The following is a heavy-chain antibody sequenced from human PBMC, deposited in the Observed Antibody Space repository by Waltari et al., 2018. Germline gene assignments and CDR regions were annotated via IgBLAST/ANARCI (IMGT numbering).Heavy chain of an antibody. J-gene: IGHJ4*02. V-gene: IGHV3-30-3*01. CDR1: GFTFSSYA. CDR3: TRRTVGATRVVDY. D-gene: IGHD1-26*01. Sequence: QVQLVESGGGVVQPGRSLRLSCAASGFTFSSYALHWVRQAPGKGLEWVAVISYDGSNKYYADSVKGRFTISRDNSKNTLYLQMNSLRAEDTAVYYCTRRTVGATRVVDYWGQGTLVTVSS. CDR2: ISYDGSNK.